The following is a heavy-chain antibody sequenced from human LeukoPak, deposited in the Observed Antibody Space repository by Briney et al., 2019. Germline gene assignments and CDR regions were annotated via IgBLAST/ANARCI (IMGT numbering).Heavy chain of an antibody. CDR2: ISWNSGSI. Sequence: GGSLRLSCAASGFTFDDYAMHWVRHATGKGLEWVSGISWNSGSIGYADSVKGRFTISRDNAKNSLYLQMNSLRAEDTALYYCAKGGWYDILTGYYKHDAFDIWGQGTMVTVSS. CDR3: AKGGWYDILTGYYKHDAFDI. D-gene: IGHD3-9*01. J-gene: IGHJ3*02. CDR1: GFTFDDYA. V-gene: IGHV3-9*01.